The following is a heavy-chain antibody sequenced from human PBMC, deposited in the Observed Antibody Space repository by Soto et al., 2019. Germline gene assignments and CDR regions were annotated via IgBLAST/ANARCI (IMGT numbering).Heavy chain of an antibody. CDR1: GFTFSSYW. Sequence: EVQLVESGGGLVQPGGSLRLSCAASGFTFSSYWMHWVRQAPGKGLVWVSRINSDGSSTSYADSVKGRFTISRDNAKNTLYLQMNSLRAVDTAVYYCARDTYYDFCPSFDPWGQGTLVTVSS. V-gene: IGHV3-74*01. J-gene: IGHJ5*02. D-gene: IGHD3-3*01. CDR3: ARDTYYDFCPSFDP. CDR2: INSDGSST.